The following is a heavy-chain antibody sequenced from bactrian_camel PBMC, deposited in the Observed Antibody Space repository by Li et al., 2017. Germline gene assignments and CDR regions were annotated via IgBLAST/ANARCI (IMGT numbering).Heavy chain of an antibody. Sequence: HVQLVESGGGSVQAGGSLRLSCAGFGYTYRHYCMGWFRQTPGKDREGIASIDTSDFATYADSVKGRFTISHDNAKNTLYLEMNSLKPDDTAVYYCSAESDCSAFACSGPYCYFGGWSQGTQVTVS. D-gene: IGHD1*01. J-gene: IGHJ4*01. CDR3: SAESDCSAFACSGPYCYFGG. CDR2: IDTSDFA. V-gene: IGHV3S53*01. CDR1: GYTYRHYC.